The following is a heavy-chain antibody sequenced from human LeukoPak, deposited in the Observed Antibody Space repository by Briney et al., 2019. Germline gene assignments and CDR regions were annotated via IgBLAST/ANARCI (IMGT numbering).Heavy chain of an antibody. CDR2: IYYSGST. D-gene: IGHD3-3*01. V-gene: IGHV4-39*07. Sequence: SQTLSLTCTVSGGSISSGSYYWSWIRQPAGKGLEWIGSIYYSGSTYYNPSLKSRVTMSVDTSKNQFSLKLSSVIAADTAVYYCARDGVTTNGAFDIWGQGTMVTVSS. CDR3: ARDGVTTNGAFDI. CDR1: GGSISSGSYY. J-gene: IGHJ3*02.